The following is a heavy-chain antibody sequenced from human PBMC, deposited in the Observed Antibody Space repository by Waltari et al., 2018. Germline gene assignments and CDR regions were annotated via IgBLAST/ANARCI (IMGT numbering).Heavy chain of an antibody. J-gene: IGHJ4*02. CDR2: IYYSGST. CDR3: ASDTGSSPGPYYFDY. V-gene: IGHV4-39*07. Sequence: QLQLQESGPGLVKPSETLSLTCTVSGGSISSSSYYWGWIRQPPGKGLEWIGSIYYSGSTYYNPSLKSRVTISVDTSKNQFSLKLSSVTAAATAVYYCASDTGSSPGPYYFDYWGQGTLVTVSS. D-gene: IGHD1-26*01. CDR1: GGSISSSSYY.